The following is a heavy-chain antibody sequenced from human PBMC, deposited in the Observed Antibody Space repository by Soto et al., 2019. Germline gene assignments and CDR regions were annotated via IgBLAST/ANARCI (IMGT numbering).Heavy chain of an antibody. D-gene: IGHD6-13*01. CDR1: GGSISSSSYY. V-gene: IGHV4-39*01. CDR3: ARLNRMDGSSLY. CDR2: IYYSGST. Sequence: SETLSLTCTVSGGSISSSSYYWGWIRQPPGKGLEWIGSIYYSGSTYYNPSLKSRVTISVDTSKNQFSLKLSSVTAADTAVYYCARLNRMDGSSLYWGQGTLVTVSS. J-gene: IGHJ4*02.